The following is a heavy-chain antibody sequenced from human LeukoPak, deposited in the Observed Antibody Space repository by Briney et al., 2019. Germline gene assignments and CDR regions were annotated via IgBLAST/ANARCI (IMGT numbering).Heavy chain of an antibody. CDR2: ISYDGSKK. CDR3: ANSSTYIAAADSFDY. CDR1: GFTFRNYG. V-gene: IGHV3-30*18. D-gene: IGHD6-13*01. Sequence: PGGSLRLSWAASGFTFRNYGIHWVRQATGKGLEWGAVISYDGSKKYADSVKGRFTISRDNSKNTLYLQMNSLRAEDTAVYYCANSSTYIAAADSFDYWGQGTLVTVSS. J-gene: IGHJ4*02.